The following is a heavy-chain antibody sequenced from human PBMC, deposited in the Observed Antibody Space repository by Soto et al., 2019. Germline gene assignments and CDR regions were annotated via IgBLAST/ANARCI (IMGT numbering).Heavy chain of an antibody. V-gene: IGHV4-30-4*01. CDR2: IYYSGST. J-gene: IGHJ4*02. D-gene: IGHD3-9*01. Sequence: PSETLSLTCTVSGGSISSGDYYWSWIRQPPGKGLEWIGYIYYSGSTYYNPSLKSRVTISVDTSKNQFSLKLSSVTAADTAVYYCARGDWFPPTPYTLDYSSQGTLVTVSS. CDR1: GGSISSGDYY. CDR3: ARGDWFPPTPYTLDY.